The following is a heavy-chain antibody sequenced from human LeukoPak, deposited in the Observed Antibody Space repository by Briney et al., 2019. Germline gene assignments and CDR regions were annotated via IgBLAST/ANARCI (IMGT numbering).Heavy chain of an antibody. J-gene: IGHJ6*02. V-gene: IGHV3-23*01. D-gene: IGHD4-23*01. Sequence: GGSLRLSCAASGFTFSSYAMSWVRQAPGKGLEWVSASSGSGGSTYYADSVKGRFTISRDNSKNTLYLQMNSLRAEDTAVYYCAKDYDYGGNHYYYYGMDVWGQGTTVTVSS. CDR2: SSGSGGST. CDR1: GFTFSSYA. CDR3: AKDYDYGGNHYYYYGMDV.